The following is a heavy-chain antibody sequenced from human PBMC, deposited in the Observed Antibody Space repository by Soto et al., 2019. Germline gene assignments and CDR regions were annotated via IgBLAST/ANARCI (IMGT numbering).Heavy chain of an antibody. D-gene: IGHD1-26*01. V-gene: IGHV5-51*01. CDR2: IYPGDSDT. J-gene: IGHJ3*02. CDR1: GYSFTSYW. CDR3: ARRTVGAYDAFDI. Sequence: GESLKISCNGSGYSFTSYWIGWVRQMPGKGLEWMGIIYPGDSDTIYSPSFQGQVTISADKSISTAYLRWSSLKASDTAMYYCARRTVGAYDAFDICGQGTIVTVSS.